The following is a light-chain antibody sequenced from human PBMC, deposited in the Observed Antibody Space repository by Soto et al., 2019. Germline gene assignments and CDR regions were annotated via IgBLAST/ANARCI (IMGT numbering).Light chain of an antibody. CDR2: EVS. V-gene: IGLV2-14*01. Sequence: QSVLTQPASVSGSPGQSITISCTGTSNDVGGYNYVSWYQQHPGKAPKLKMYEVSNRPSGVSDRFSGSKSGNTASLIISGLLAEDEADYYCSSFTSRTTVLFGGGTKVTVL. CDR1: SNDVGGYNY. J-gene: IGLJ2*01. CDR3: SSFTSRTTVL.